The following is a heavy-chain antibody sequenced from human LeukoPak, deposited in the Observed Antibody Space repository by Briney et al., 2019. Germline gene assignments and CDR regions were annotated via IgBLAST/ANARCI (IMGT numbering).Heavy chain of an antibody. CDR1: GFRFDDYA. D-gene: IGHD6-13*01. J-gene: IGHJ3*02. CDR3: TKRARMGIAAAGDGFRI. CDR2: ISWDSAAI. Sequence: PGGSLRLSCAASGFRFDDYAMHWVRQAPGKGLEWVSGISWDSAAIGYADSVRGRFTLSRDNAKNSLFLQMSSLRVEDTALYYCTKRARMGIAAAGDGFRIWGQGTMVTVSS. V-gene: IGHV3-9*01.